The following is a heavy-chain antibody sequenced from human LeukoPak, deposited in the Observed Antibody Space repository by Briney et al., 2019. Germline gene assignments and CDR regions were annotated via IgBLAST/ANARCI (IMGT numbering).Heavy chain of an antibody. CDR3: ASDPLIAVTGIYFYY. CDR2: IKEDGSEK. D-gene: IGHD6-19*01. V-gene: IGHV3-7*05. Sequence: AGGSLRLSCAASGFTFSNYWMNWVRQAPGKGLEWVANIKEDGSEKNYVDSVKGRFTISRDNAKNSLYLQMSSLRAEDTAVYYCASDPLIAVTGIYFYYWDQGTLVTVSS. CDR1: GFTFSNYW. J-gene: IGHJ4*02.